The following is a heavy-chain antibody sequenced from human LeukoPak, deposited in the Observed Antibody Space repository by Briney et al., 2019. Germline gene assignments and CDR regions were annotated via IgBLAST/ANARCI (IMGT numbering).Heavy chain of an antibody. Sequence: ASVKVSCKASGFTFTSSAMQWVRQARGQRLEWIGWIVVGSGNTNYAQKFQERVTITRDMSTSTAYMELSSLGSEDTAVYYCAAVYCGTDFYSGYDCDYWGQGTLVTVSS. CDR1: GFTFTSSA. V-gene: IGHV1-58*02. CDR2: IVVGSGNT. CDR3: AAVYCGTDFYSGYDCDY. D-gene: IGHD5-12*01. J-gene: IGHJ4*02.